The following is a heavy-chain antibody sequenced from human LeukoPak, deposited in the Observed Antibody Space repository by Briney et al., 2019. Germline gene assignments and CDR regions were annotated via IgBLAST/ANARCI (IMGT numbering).Heavy chain of an antibody. CDR2: ISYDGSNK. Sequence: GGSLRLSCAASGFTFSSYAMHWVRQAPGKGLEWVAVISYDGSNKYYADSVKGRFTISRDNSKNTLYLQMNSLRAEDTAVYYCAREDSSSWHYYFDYWGQGTLVTVSS. CDR1: GFTFSSYA. D-gene: IGHD6-13*01. V-gene: IGHV3-30*04. CDR3: AREDSSSWHYYFDY. J-gene: IGHJ4*02.